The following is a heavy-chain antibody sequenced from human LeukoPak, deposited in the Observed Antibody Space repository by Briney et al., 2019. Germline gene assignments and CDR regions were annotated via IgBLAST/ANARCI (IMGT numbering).Heavy chain of an antibody. J-gene: IGHJ4*02. Sequence: SAETLSLTCSVSGGSISGYYWSWIRQVPEKVLEWIAYIYDRGSTRYNPSLKTRVTISVDTSKNQLSLKLSAVIDADTAVYYCARTLDSGTIDFWGQGTLVTVSS. V-gene: IGHV4-59*01. CDR1: GGSISGYY. CDR2: IYDRGST. CDR3: ARTLDSGTIDF. D-gene: IGHD2-8*01.